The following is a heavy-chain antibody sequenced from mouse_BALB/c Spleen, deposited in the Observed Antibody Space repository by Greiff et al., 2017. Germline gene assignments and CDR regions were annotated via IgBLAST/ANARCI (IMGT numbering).Heavy chain of an antibody. Sequence: EVKLLESGPGLVKPSQSLSLTCTVTGYSITSDYAWYWIRQFPGNKLEWMGYISYSGSTSYNPSLKSRISITRDTSKNQFFLQLNSVTTEDTATYYCARGTAFYAMDYWGQGTSVTVSS. CDR1: GYSITSDYA. J-gene: IGHJ4*01. D-gene: IGHD3-3*01. CDR3: ARGTAFYAMDY. CDR2: ISYSGST. V-gene: IGHV3-2*02.